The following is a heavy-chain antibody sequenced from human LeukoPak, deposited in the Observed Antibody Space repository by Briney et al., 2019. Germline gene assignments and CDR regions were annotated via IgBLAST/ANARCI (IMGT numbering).Heavy chain of an antibody. V-gene: IGHV3-30*01. Sequence: GRSLRLSCAASGFTFSSYAMHWVRRAPGKGLEWVAVISYDGSNKYYADSVKGRFTISRDNSKNTLYLQMNSLRAEDTAVYYCARGPYYDYVWGSYRSSFDYWGQGTLVTVSS. J-gene: IGHJ4*02. CDR1: GFTFSSYA. D-gene: IGHD3-16*02. CDR3: ARGPYYDYVWGSYRSSFDY. CDR2: ISYDGSNK.